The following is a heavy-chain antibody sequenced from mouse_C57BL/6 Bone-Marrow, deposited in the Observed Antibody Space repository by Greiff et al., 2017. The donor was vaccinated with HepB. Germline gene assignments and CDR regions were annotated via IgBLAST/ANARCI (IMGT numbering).Heavy chain of an antibody. Sequence: QVQLQQPGADLVKPGASVKLSCKASGYTFTSYWMHWVKQRPGQGLEWIGMIHPNSGSTNYNEKFKSKATLTVDKSSSTAYMQLSSLTSEDSAVYYCARWGYDYDVLMDYWGQGTSVTVSS. CDR3: ARWGYDYDVLMDY. D-gene: IGHD2-4*01. CDR1: GYTFTSYW. V-gene: IGHV1-64*01. J-gene: IGHJ4*01. CDR2: IHPNSGST.